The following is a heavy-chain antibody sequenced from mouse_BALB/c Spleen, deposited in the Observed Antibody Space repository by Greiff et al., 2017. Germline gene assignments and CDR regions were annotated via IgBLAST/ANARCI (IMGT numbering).Heavy chain of an antibody. CDR1: GFNIKDTY. CDR3: ARSGLRLLWYFDV. Sequence: GQLKESGAELVKPGASVKLSCTASGFNIKDTYMHWVKQRPEQGLEWIGRIDPANGNTKYDPKFQGKATITADTSSNTAYLQLSSLTSEDTAVYYCARSGLRLLWYFDVWGAGTTVTVSS. V-gene: IGHV14-3*02. J-gene: IGHJ1*01. D-gene: IGHD1-2*01. CDR2: IDPANGNT.